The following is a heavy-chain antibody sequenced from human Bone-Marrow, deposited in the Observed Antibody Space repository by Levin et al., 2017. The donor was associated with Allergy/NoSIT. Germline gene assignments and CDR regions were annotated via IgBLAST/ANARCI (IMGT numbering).Heavy chain of an antibody. V-gene: IGHV3-33*01. CDR1: GFTFSSYG. CDR3: ARAAIMVPCGGVIAGPDY. J-gene: IGHJ4*02. Sequence: GGSLRLSCAASGFTFSSYGMHWIRQAPGKGLEWVAVIWYDGRNEYYADSVKGRFSVSRDNSKNTMFLQLNSLRAEDTAVYYHARAAIMVPCGGVIAGPDYWGQGTLVTVSS. D-gene: IGHD3-16*02. CDR2: IWYDGRNE.